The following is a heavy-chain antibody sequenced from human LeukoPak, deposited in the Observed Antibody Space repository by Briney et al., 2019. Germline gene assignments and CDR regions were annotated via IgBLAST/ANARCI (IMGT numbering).Heavy chain of an antibody. CDR2: TSDSGGYT. D-gene: IGHD4-11*01. J-gene: IGHJ6*02. Sequence: GGSLRLSCAASGFTFSSYAMSWVRQAPGKGLEWVSGTSDSGGYTYYADSVKGRFTISRDNSKNTLYLQMNSLRAEDTAVYSCAKSQLYSNYYYYYGMDVWGQGTTVTVSS. V-gene: IGHV3-23*01. CDR3: AKSQLYSNYYYYYGMDV. CDR1: GFTFSSYA.